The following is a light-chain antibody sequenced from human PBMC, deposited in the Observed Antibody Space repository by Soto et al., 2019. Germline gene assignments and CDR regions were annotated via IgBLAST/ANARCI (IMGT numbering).Light chain of an antibody. V-gene: IGKV3-15*01. CDR1: QSFSSN. CDR3: QQYNNWPTWT. J-gene: IGKJ1*01. CDR2: GAS. Sequence: EIAMTQSPGTLSVSPGERVTLSCRASQSFSSNLAWYQQKPGQAPRLLIYGASTRATGIPARFSGSGSGTEFTLTISSLQSEDFAVYYCQQYNNWPTWTFGQGTKVDI.